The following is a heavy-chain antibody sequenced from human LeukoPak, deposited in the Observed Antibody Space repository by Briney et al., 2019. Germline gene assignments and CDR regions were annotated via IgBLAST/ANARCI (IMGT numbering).Heavy chain of an antibody. J-gene: IGHJ4*02. CDR1: GFTFSSYS. D-gene: IGHD5-18*01. Sequence: GGSLRLSCAASGFTFSSYSMNWVRQAPGKGLEWVSSISSSSSYIYYADSVKGRFTISRDNAKNSLYLQMNSLRAEDTAVYYCARDGGRGYSYGSSDYWGQGTLVTVSP. V-gene: IGHV3-21*01. CDR2: ISSSSSYI. CDR3: ARDGGRGYSYGSSDY.